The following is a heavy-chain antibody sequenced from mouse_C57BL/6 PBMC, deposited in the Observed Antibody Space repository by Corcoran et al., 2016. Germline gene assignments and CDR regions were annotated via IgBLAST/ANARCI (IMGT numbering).Heavy chain of an antibody. CDR2: IYPRSGNT. CDR1: GYTFTSYG. J-gene: IGHJ3*01. CDR3: ARYYYGSRRSSTVAY. D-gene: IGHD1-1*01. V-gene: IGHV1-81*01. Sequence: QVQLQQSGAELARPGASVKVSCKASGYTFTSYGIPWVKQRTGQGLERIGEIYPRSGNTYYNEKFNGKATLTEDKSSSTAYMELSSLSSEDSAGYFGARYYYGSRRSSTVAYLGQGTLVTVS.